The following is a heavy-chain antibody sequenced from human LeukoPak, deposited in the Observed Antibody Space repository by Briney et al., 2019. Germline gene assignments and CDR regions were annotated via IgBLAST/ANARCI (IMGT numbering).Heavy chain of an antibody. CDR2: ISYDGSNK. CDR3: AKDRRAGDDAFDI. CDR1: GFTFSSYG. D-gene: IGHD6-19*01. V-gene: IGHV3-30*18. Sequence: PGGSLRLSCAASGFTFSSYGMHWVRQAPGKGLEWAALISYDGSNKYYADSVKGRFTISRDNSKNTLYLQMNSLRAEDTAVYYYAKDRRAGDDAFDIWGQGTMVTVSS. J-gene: IGHJ3*02.